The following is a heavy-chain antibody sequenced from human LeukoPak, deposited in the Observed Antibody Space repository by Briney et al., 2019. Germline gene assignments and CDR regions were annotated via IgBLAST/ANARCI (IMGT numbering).Heavy chain of an antibody. Sequence: GASVKVSCRASGYTFTGYHIHWVRQAPGQGLEWMGGITPIFGTANYAQKFQGRVTITADESTSTAYMELSSLRSEDTAVYYCARGGSGYDPVDYWGQGTLVTVSS. CDR3: ARGGSGYDPVDY. V-gene: IGHV1-69*13. J-gene: IGHJ4*02. CDR1: GYTFTGYH. D-gene: IGHD5-12*01. CDR2: ITPIFGTA.